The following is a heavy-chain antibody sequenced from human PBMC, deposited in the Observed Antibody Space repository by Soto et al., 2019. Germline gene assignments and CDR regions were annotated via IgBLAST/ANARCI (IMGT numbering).Heavy chain of an antibody. V-gene: IGHV4-59*08. D-gene: IGHD7-27*01. J-gene: IGHJ4*01. CDR1: GYSLSSYS. Sequence: SETLSLTCTVSGYSLSSYSWSWIRQPPGKRLEWVGYISYSGSTNCNPSLKSRVTISADTSKNHFSLNLSSVTAADKDVYYCARHKVTGDAYFD. CDR3: ARHKVTGDAYFD. CDR2: ISYSGST.